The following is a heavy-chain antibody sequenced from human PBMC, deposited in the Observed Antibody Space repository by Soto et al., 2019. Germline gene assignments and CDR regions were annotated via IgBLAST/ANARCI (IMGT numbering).Heavy chain of an antibody. J-gene: IGHJ6*02. V-gene: IGHV1-58*01. Sequence: SVKVSCKASGFTFTSSAVQWVRQARGQRLEWIGWIIVGSGNTNYAQKFQERVTITRDMSTSTAYMELSSLRSEDTAVYYCAAFLCSSTSCYGYYGMDVWGQGTTVTVSS. CDR2: IIVGSGNT. D-gene: IGHD2-2*01. CDR1: GFTFTSSA. CDR3: AAFLCSSTSCYGYYGMDV.